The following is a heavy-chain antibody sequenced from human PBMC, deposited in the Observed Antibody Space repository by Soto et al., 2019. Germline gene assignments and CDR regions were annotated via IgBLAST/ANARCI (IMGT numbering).Heavy chain of an antibody. CDR3: TKDVTGDVGADY. CDR2: VKTTGDTT. V-gene: IGHV3-23*04. Sequence: EVQLVESGGALVQPGGSLTLSCAASGFAFFSHVMSWVRQAPGKGLEWVSTVKTTGDTTFYAGLVKGRFTASRDDSKSTLFLHMYSLRVEDTATYYCTKDVTGDVGADYWGQGTPVTVSS. D-gene: IGHD2-21*02. J-gene: IGHJ4*02. CDR1: GFAFFSHV.